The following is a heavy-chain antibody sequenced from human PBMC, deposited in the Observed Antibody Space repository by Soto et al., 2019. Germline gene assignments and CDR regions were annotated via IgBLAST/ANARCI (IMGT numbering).Heavy chain of an antibody. CDR2: INHSGST. CDR1: GGSFSGYY. V-gene: IGHV4-34*01. Sequence: QVQLQQWGAGLLKPSETLSLTCAVYGGSFSGYYWSWIRQPPGKGLEWIGEINHSGSTNYNPSLKSRVTISVDTSKNQFSLKLSSVTAADTAVYYCARGPEGQWLVHYFDYWGQGTLVTVSS. CDR3: ARGPEGQWLVHYFDY. J-gene: IGHJ4*02. D-gene: IGHD6-19*01.